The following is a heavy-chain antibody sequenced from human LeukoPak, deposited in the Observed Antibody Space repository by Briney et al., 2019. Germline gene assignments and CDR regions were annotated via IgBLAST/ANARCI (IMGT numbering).Heavy chain of an antibody. J-gene: IGHJ4*02. D-gene: IGHD3-10*01. V-gene: IGHV4-59*08. CDR3: ARPLWFGELGSFGY. CDR2: INYSGST. Sequence: SETLSLTCTVSGGSISSYYWSWIRQPPGKGLGWIGYINYSGSTNYNPSLKSRVTISVDTSKNQFSLKLSSVTAADTAVYYCARPLWFGELGSFGYWGQGTLVTVSS. CDR1: GGSISSYY.